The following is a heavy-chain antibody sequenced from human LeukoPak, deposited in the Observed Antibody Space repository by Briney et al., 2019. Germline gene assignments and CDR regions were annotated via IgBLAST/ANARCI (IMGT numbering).Heavy chain of an antibody. J-gene: IGHJ4*02. D-gene: IGHD3-22*01. CDR3: AGTSSSGYSPPWYFDY. Sequence: SETRSLTCTVSGGSISSGDYYWSWIRQPPGKGLEWIGYIYYSGSTYYNPSLKSRVTISVDTSKNQFSLKLSSVTAADTAVYYCAGTSSSGYSPPWYFDYWGQGTLVTVSS. CDR2: IYYSGST. V-gene: IGHV4-30-4*01. CDR1: GGSISSGDYY.